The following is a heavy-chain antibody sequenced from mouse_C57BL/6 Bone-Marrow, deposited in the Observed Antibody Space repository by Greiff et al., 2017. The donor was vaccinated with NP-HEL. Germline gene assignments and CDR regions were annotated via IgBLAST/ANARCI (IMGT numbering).Heavy chain of an antibody. CDR3: TTSPTVVASP. J-gene: IGHJ3*01. D-gene: IGHD1-1*01. Sequence: VQLQQSGAELVRPGASVKLSCTASGFNIKDDYMHWVKQRPEQGLEWIGWIDPENGDTEYASKFQGEATITADTSSNTAYLQLSSLTSEDTAVYYCTTSPTVVASPWGQGTLVTVSA. CDR2: IDPENGDT. CDR1: GFNIKDDY. V-gene: IGHV14-4*01.